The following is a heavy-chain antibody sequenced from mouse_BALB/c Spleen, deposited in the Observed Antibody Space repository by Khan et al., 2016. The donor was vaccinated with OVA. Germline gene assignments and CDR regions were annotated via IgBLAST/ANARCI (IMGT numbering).Heavy chain of an antibody. CDR1: GYTFTDYY. Sequence: QVQLPPSFASLPRPGASVKLSCKAAGYTFTDYYINWVKQRTGQGLEWIGEISPGSGDTYYNERFKGKATLTADKSSSTAYMQLSSLTSEDSAVLYCASSNYFGFTFPYWGQGPLVTVSA. J-gene: IGHJ3*01. V-gene: IGHV1-77*01. CDR2: ISPGSGDT. CDR3: ASSNYFGFTFPY. D-gene: IGHD1-2*01.